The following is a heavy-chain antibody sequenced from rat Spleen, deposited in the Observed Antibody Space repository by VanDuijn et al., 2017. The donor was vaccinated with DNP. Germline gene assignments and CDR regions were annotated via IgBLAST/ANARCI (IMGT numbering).Heavy chain of an antibody. V-gene: IGHV5-31*01. CDR2: ITSGGRT. CDR3: ARPAGGD. D-gene: IGHD5-1*01. Sequence: EVQLVESGGDLVQPGGSLRLSCVASGFTFSYYWMAWVRQVPGKGLEWIASITSGGRTYYRDSVKGRFTVSRDNARSTLYLQMDSLRSEDTATYYCARPAGGDWGQGVMVTVSS. CDR1: GFTFSYYW. J-gene: IGHJ2*01.